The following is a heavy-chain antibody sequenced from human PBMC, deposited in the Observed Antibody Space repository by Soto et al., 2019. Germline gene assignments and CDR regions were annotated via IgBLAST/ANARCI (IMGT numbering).Heavy chain of an antibody. J-gene: IGHJ3*02. CDR3: ARRARYYYDSSGYVNDAFDI. V-gene: IGHV5-51*01. Sequence: RGESLKISCKGSGYSFTSYWIGWVRQMPGKGLEWMGIIYPGDSDTRYSPSFQGQVTISADKSISTAYLQWSSLKASDTAMYYCARRARYYYDSSGYVNDAFDIWGQGTMVTVS. D-gene: IGHD3-22*01. CDR1: GYSFTSYW. CDR2: IYPGDSDT.